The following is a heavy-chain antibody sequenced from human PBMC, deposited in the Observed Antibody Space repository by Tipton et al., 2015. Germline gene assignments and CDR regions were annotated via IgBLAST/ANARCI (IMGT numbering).Heavy chain of an antibody. CDR3: ARGMFSGSNIRSRVYFQH. Sequence: TLSLTCNVSGDSISNSHNFWSWIRQPPGKGLEWIGEINHSGSTNYNPSLESRVTISVDTSKNQFSLKLSSVTAADTAVYYCARGMFSGSNIRSRVYFQHWGQGTLVTVSS. CDR1: GDSISNSHNF. V-gene: IGHV4-4*02. J-gene: IGHJ1*01. CDR2: INHSGST. D-gene: IGHD1-26*01.